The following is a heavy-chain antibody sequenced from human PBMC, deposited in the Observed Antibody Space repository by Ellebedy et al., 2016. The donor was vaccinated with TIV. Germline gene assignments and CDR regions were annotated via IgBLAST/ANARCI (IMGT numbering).Heavy chain of an antibody. V-gene: IGHV4-59*01. CDR1: GGSISSYY. CDR3: ARSRGQWLGPGWFDY. Sequence: SETLSLTCTVSGGSISSYYWSWIRQPPGKGLEWIGYIYYSGSTNYNPSLKSRVTISVDTSKNQFSLKLSSVTAADTAVYYCARSRGQWLGPGWFDYWGQGTLVTVSS. CDR2: IYYSGST. J-gene: IGHJ4*02. D-gene: IGHD6-19*01.